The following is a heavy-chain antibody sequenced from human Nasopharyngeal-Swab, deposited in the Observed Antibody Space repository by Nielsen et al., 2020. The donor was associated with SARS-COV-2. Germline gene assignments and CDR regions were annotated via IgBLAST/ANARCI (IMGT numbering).Heavy chain of an antibody. CDR3: ARVLSGSGSLNKLVGKDY. CDR2: INHSGST. V-gene: IGHV4-34*01. CDR1: GGFFRGYY. Sequence: GSLRLSCAAYGGFFRGYYWSWIRQPPGKGLEWIGEINHSGSTNYNPSLKRRVTISVDTSKNQFSLKLSSVTAAATAVYYCARVLSGSGSLNKLVGKDYWGQGTLVNVSS. D-gene: IGHD1-26*01. J-gene: IGHJ4*02.